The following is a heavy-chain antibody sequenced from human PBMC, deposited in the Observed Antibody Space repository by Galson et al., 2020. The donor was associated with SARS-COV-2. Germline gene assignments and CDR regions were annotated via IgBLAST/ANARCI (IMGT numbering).Heavy chain of an antibody. V-gene: IGHV4-31*03. Sequence: SETLSLTCTVSGGSISSGGYYWSWIRQHPGKGLEWIGYIYYSGSTYYNPSLKSRVTISVDTSKNQFSLKLSSVTAADTAVYYCARFYGDYVSYYDYLDVWGEGTTVTVSS. CDR1: GGSISSGGYY. CDR2: IYYSGST. CDR3: ARFYGDYVSYYDYLDV. D-gene: IGHD4-17*01. J-gene: IGHJ6*03.